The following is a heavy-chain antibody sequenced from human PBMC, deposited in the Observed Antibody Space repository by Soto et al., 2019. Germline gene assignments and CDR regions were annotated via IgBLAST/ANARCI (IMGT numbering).Heavy chain of an antibody. V-gene: IGHV1-46*03. CDR1: GYTFTSYY. CDR3: ARSNSIAAAASKPVTDY. D-gene: IGHD6-13*01. J-gene: IGHJ4*02. CDR2: INPSGGST. Sequence: ASVKVSCKASGYTFTSYYMHWVRQAPGQGLEWKGIINPSGGSTSYAQKFQGRVTMTRDTSTSTVYMELSSLRSEDTAVYYCARSNSIAAAASKPVTDYWGQGTLVTVSS.